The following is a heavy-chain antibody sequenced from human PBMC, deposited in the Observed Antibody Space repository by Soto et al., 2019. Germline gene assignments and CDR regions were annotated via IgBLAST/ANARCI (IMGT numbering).Heavy chain of an antibody. Sequence: QVQLVQSGAEVKKPGASMKVSCKASGYIFANHYIHWVRQAPGQGLEWMGIINPSGGSTNDLQKFQGRVTMTRDTSTSTVYMELSSLRSEDTAVYFCARADYYDGSGFYYDYWGQGTLVTVSS. J-gene: IGHJ4*02. V-gene: IGHV1-46*01. D-gene: IGHD3-22*01. CDR1: GYIFANHY. CDR2: INPSGGST. CDR3: ARADYYDGSGFYYDY.